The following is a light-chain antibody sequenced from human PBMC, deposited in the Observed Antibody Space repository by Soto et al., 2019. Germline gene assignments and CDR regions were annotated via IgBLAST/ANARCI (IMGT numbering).Light chain of an antibody. CDR2: GAS. CDR3: HQYDSSPLT. J-gene: IGKJ4*01. CDR1: QSVSSSY. V-gene: IGKV3-20*01. Sequence: EIVVTQSPGTLSLSPGERATLACRASQSVSSSYLALYQQKPGPAPRLLIYGASSRATGIPDRFSGSGSGTDFSLTISRLETEDFAVYYCHQYDSSPLTFGGGTKVEIK.